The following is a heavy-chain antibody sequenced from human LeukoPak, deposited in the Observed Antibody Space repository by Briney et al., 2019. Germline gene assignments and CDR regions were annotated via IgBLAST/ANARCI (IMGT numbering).Heavy chain of an antibody. CDR2: INPNSGGT. D-gene: IGHD6-6*01. Sequence: GASVEVSCKASGYTFTGYYMRWVRQAPGQGLEWMGWINPNSGGTNYAQKFQGRVTMTRDTSISTAYMELSRLRSDDTAVYYCARDAYSSSPFDYWGQGTLVTVSS. J-gene: IGHJ4*02. CDR1: GYTFTGYY. CDR3: ARDAYSSSPFDY. V-gene: IGHV1-2*02.